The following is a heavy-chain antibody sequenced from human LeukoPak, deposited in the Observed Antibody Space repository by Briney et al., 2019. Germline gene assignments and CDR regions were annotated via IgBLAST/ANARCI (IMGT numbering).Heavy chain of an antibody. J-gene: IGHJ6*02. Sequence: GASVKVSCKASGYTFTSYGISWVRQAPGQGLEWMGWISAYNGNTNYAQKLQGRVTMTTDTSTSTAYMELRSLRSDDTAVYYCARDDRMDYYDSSGFVYYYYGMDVWGQGTTVTVSS. CDR2: ISAYNGNT. V-gene: IGHV1-18*04. CDR1: GYTFTSYG. CDR3: ARDDRMDYYDSSGFVYYYYGMDV. D-gene: IGHD3-22*01.